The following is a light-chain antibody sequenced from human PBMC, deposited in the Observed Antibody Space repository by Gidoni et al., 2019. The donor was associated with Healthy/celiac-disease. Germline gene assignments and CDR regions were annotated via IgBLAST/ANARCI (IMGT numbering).Light chain of an antibody. CDR1: QSVSSY. J-gene: IGKJ4*01. CDR3: QQRSNWPPLT. Sequence: EMLLPQSPAPLFLAPGERATLPCRASQSVSSYLAWYQQKPGQAPRLLIYDASNRATGIPARFSGSGSGTDFTLTISSLEPEDFAVYYCQQRSNWPPLTFXGXTKVEIK. CDR2: DAS. V-gene: IGKV3-11*01.